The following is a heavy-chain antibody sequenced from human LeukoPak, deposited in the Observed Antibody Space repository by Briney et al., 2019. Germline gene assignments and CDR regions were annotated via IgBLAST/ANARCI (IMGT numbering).Heavy chain of an antibody. CDR2: ISGSGGIT. Sequence: GGSLRLSCAASGFTFSRYAMRWVRQAPGKGLEWVSSISGSGGITYHADSLKGRFTISRDNSKNTLFLQMNSLRAEDTAVYYCAENTISGGHYQYYMDVWGKGTTVTVSS. J-gene: IGHJ6*03. V-gene: IGHV3-23*01. CDR3: AENTISGGHYQYYMDV. CDR1: GFTFSRYA. D-gene: IGHD3-16*02.